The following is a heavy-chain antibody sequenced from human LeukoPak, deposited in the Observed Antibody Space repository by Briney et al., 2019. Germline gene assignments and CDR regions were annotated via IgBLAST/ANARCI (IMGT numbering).Heavy chain of an antibody. D-gene: IGHD4-17*01. CDR1: GGSFSGYH. V-gene: IGHV4-59*01. CDR2: IYYDGSIT. Sequence: KSSETLSLTCTFSGGSFSGYHWHWIRQPPGKGLEWIGSIYYDGSITDYNPSLNSRITMSVDSSKYQFSLKLNSVTAADTAVYYCARLMTTLPLGRTFDLWGQGTMVTVSS. CDR3: ARLMTTLPLGRTFDL. J-gene: IGHJ3*01.